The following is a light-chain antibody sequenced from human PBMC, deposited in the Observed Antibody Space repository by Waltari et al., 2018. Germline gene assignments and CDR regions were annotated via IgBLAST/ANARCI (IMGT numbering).Light chain of an antibody. CDR3: QPYRRSPWT. V-gene: IGKV1-5*03. CDR2: KAS. Sequence: DIQLTHTPSILSASVGDRGTLTCRAGQRLSTWLACYQQKPGKAPKLLIYKASTLDSVVHSRCSGSGAATEFTLTSNSLQPDDFATYHCQPYRRSPWTFGQGTKVEI. J-gene: IGKJ1*01. CDR1: QRLSTW.